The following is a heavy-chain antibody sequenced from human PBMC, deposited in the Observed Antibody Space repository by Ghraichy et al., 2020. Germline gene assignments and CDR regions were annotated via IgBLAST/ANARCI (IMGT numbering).Heavy chain of an antibody. J-gene: IGHJ4*02. CDR3: AREDGGSRDGSNLPFDS. CDR1: GYTFTITTYF. Sequence: ASVKVSCKASGYTFTITTYFMYWVRQAPGQGLEWMGIINPSSGSTNYAQKFQGRVTMTRDTSTSTVYMELSNLRSEDTAVYYCAREDGGSRDGSNLPFDSWCQGTLVTVSS. D-gene: IGHD5-24*01. V-gene: IGHV1-46*01. CDR2: INPSSGST.